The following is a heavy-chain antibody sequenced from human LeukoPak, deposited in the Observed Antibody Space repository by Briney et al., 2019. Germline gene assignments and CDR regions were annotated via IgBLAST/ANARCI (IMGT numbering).Heavy chain of an antibody. J-gene: IGHJ4*02. CDR1: GGSISSGGYS. CDR3: ARAYGSGSYPPDF. Sequence: SQTLSLTCAVSGGSISSGGYSWSWIRQPPGKGLEWIGYIYHSGSIYYNPSLKSRVTISVDRSKNQFSLKLSSVTAADTAVYYCARAYGSGSYPPDFWGQGTLVTVSS. V-gene: IGHV4-30-2*01. CDR2: IYHSGSI. D-gene: IGHD3-10*01.